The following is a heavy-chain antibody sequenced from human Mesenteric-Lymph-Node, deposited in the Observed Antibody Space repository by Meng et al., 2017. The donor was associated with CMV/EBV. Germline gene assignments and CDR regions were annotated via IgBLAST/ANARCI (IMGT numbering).Heavy chain of an antibody. J-gene: IGHJ5*02. CDR1: GFTFSSYA. V-gene: IGHV3-30*04. Sequence: GGSLRLSCAASGFTFSSYAMHWVRQAPGKGLEWVAVISYDGSNKYYADSVKGRFTISRDNSKNTLYLQMNSLRAEDTAVYYCARVPADGWFDPWGQGTLVTVSS. D-gene: IGHD2-8*01. CDR3: ARVPADGWFDP. CDR2: ISYDGSNK.